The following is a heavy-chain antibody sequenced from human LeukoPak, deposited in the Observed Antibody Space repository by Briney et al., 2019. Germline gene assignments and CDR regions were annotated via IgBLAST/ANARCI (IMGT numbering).Heavy chain of an antibody. J-gene: IGHJ4*02. CDR2: ISYDGSNK. CDR1: GFTFSSYA. V-gene: IGHV3-30*04. D-gene: IGHD3-10*01. CDR3: ARDLPTYYYGSGSFDY. Sequence: GGSLRLSCAASGFTFSSYAMHWVRQAPGKGLERWAVISYDGSNKYYADSVKGRFTISRDNSKNTLYLQMNSLRAEDTAVYYCARDLPTYYYGSGSFDYWGQGTLVTVSS.